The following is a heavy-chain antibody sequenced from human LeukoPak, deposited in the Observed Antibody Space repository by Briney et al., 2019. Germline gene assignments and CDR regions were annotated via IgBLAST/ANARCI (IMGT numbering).Heavy chain of an antibody. V-gene: IGHV3-33*01. D-gene: IGHD6-19*01. CDR1: GFIFSNYG. CDR2: IWYDGRTK. Sequence: GGSLRLSCEVSGFIFSNYGMHWVRQAPGKGLEWVALIWYDGRTKFHADSVRGRFTISRENSANTLYLQMSSLRVEDTAVCYCAREWGRIAVAGGPGYWGQGALVTVSS. J-gene: IGHJ4*02. CDR3: AREWGRIAVAGGPGY.